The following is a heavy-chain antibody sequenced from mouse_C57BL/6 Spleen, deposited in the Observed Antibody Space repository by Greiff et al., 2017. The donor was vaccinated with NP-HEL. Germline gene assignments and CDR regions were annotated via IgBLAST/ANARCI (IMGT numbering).Heavy chain of an antibody. J-gene: IGHJ2*01. V-gene: IGHV5-4*01. CDR3: ARRPDYDGSWDY. CDR1: GFTFSSYA. Sequence: EVQLVESGGGLVKPGGSLKLSCAASGFTFSSYAMSWVRQTPEKRLEWVATISDGGSYTYYPDNVKGRFTISRDNAKNNLYLQMSHLKSEDTAMYYCARRPDYDGSWDYWGQGTTLTVSS. CDR2: ISDGGSYT. D-gene: IGHD2-3*01.